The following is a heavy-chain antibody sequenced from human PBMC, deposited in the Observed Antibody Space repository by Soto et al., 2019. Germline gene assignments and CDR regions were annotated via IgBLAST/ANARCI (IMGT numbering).Heavy chain of an antibody. D-gene: IGHD3-22*01. CDR2: FIPIFGTA. J-gene: IGHJ6*02. CDR3: AGHSSGVPGYYYGMDV. CDR1: GGPFSSYA. V-gene: IGHV1-69*12. Sequence: QVQLVQSVAEVKKPGSSVKVSCKASGGPFSSYAISWVRQAPGQGLEWMGGFIPIFGTASYALNFQGRVTITADESTSPAYRELSSLRSEDTALYYCAGHSSGVPGYYYGMDVWGQGTTVTVTS.